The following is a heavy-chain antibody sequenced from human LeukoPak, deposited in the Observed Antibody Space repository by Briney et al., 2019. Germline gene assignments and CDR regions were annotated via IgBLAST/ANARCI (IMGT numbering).Heavy chain of an antibody. CDR3: ARDRVDIGATISLDY. CDR2: ISSSGSTI. J-gene: IGHJ4*02. CDR1: GFTFSSYE. V-gene: IGHV3-48*03. Sequence: PGGSLRLSCAASGFTFSSYEMNWVRQAPGKGLEWVSYISSSGSTIYYADSVKGRFTISRDNAKNSLYLQMNSLTAEATAVYYCARDRVDIGATISLDYWGQGTLVTVSS. D-gene: IGHD5-12*01.